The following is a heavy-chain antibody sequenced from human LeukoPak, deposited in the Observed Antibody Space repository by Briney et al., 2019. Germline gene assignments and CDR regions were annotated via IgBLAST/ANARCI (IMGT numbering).Heavy chain of an antibody. CDR1: GGSISSGSYY. CDR2: IYTSGST. D-gene: IGHD2-2*01. V-gene: IGHV4-61*02. Sequence: SQTLSLTCTVSGGSISSGSYYWSWIRQPAGKGLEWIGRIYTSGSTNYNPSLKSRVTISVDTSKNQFSLKLSSVTAADTAVYYCASQDIVVVPAAPEGYFQHWGQGTLVTVSS. CDR3: ASQDIVVVPAAPEGYFQH. J-gene: IGHJ1*01.